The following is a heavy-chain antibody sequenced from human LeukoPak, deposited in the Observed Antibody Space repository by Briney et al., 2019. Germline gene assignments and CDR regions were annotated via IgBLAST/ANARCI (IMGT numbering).Heavy chain of an antibody. CDR2: IYYSGST. J-gene: IGHJ2*01. CDR1: GGSISSYY. Sequence: PSQTLSLTCTVSGGSISSYYWSWIRQPPGTGLEWDGSIYYSGSTNYNPSLKSRVTISVDTSKNQFSLKLSSVTAADTAVYYCARLGTHWNYWYFDLWGRGTLVSVSS. V-gene: IGHV4-59*01. D-gene: IGHD1-1*01. CDR3: ARLGTHWNYWYFDL.